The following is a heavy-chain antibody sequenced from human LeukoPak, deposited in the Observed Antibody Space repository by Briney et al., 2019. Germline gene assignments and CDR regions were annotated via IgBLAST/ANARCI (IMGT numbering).Heavy chain of an antibody. CDR2: ISNSGHT. CDR1: GGSINDYY. Sequence: PSETLSLTCAVSGGSINDYYWPWLRPPPGGGRVWIGYISNSGHTHYHPSLKTRLTISVDTSQNEFSLTLTSVTAADTAMYYWARVVRGALTSNCFDPWGQGTLVTVSS. CDR3: ARVVRGALTSNCFDP. D-gene: IGHD3-10*02. J-gene: IGHJ5*02. V-gene: IGHV4-59*01.